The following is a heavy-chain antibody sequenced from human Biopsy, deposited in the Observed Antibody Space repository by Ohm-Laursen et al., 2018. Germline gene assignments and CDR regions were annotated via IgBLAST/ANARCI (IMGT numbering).Heavy chain of an antibody. J-gene: IGHJ4*02. CDR3: ARALGGYDLSAYYIDS. V-gene: IGHV4-59*01. CDR1: GDSLSSYF. Sequence: TLSLTCTVSGDSLSSYFWSWIRQPPGKGLERIGFIHNSGSTDHNPSLKSRVTVSMDVSNNDFSLKLTSVTAADTAVYYCARALGGYDLSAYYIDSWGQGTLVTVSS. D-gene: IGHD3-22*01. CDR2: IHNSGST.